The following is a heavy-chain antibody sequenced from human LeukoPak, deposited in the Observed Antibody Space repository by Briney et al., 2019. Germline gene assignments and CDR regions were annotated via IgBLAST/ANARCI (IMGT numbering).Heavy chain of an antibody. CDR3: TRDRIVVVPSARRGDYYYYYYMDV. V-gene: IGHV3-49*03. J-gene: IGHJ6*03. Sequence: GRSLRLSCTASGFTFGDYAMSWFRQAPGKGLEWVGFIRSKAYGGTTEYAASVKGRFTISRDDSKSIAYLQMNSLQTEDTAVYYCTRDRIVVVPSARRGDYYYYYYMDVWGKGTTVTVSS. D-gene: IGHD2-2*01. CDR2: IRSKAYGGTT. CDR1: GFTFGDYA.